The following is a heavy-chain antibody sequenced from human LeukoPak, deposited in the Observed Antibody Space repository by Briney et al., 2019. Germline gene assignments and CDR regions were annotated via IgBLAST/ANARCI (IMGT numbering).Heavy chain of an antibody. CDR1: GGTFSSYA. CDR2: IIPILGIA. CDR3: ARHAATVVTPFDY. D-gene: IGHD4-23*01. V-gene: IGHV1-69*04. Sequence: SVKVSCKASGGTFSSYAISWVRQAPGQGLEWMGRIIPILGIANYAQKFQGRVTITADKSTSTAYMELSSLRSEDTAVYYCARHAATVVTPFDYWGQGTLVTVSS. J-gene: IGHJ4*02.